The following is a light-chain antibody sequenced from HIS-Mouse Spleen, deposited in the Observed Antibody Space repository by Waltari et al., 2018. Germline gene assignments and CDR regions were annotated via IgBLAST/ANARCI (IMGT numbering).Light chain of an antibody. V-gene: IGLV1-44*01. J-gene: IGLJ2*01. CDR1: SSNIGSNT. Sequence: QSVLTQPPSASGTPGQRATISCSGSSSNIGSNTVKWYQQLPGTAPKLLIYSNNQRPSGVPDRFSGSKSGTSASLAIRGLQSEDEADYYCAAWDDSLNAVVFGGGTKLTVL. CDR2: SNN. CDR3: AAWDDSLNAVV.